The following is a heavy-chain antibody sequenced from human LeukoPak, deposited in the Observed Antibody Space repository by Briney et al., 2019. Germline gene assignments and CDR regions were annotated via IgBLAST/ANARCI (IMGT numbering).Heavy chain of an antibody. Sequence: SETLSLTCTVSGGSISSSSYYWGWIRQPPGEGLEWIGSIYYSGSTYYNPSLKSRVTISVDTSKNQFSLKLSSVTAADTAVYYCARGSKWELTRPFDYWGQGTLVTVSS. CDR1: GGSISSSSYY. J-gene: IGHJ4*02. D-gene: IGHD1-26*01. CDR3: ARGSKWELTRPFDY. CDR2: IYYSGST. V-gene: IGHV4-39*07.